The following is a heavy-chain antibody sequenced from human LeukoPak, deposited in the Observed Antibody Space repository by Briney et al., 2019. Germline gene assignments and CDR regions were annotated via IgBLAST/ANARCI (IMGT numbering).Heavy chain of an antibody. J-gene: IGHJ4*02. D-gene: IGHD2-21*01. CDR1: GFTFSSYW. V-gene: IGHV3-7*01. CDR3: ARVDGVCGCSLDY. CDR2: IKQDGSEK. Sequence: PGGSLRLSCAASGFTFSSYWMSWVRQAPGKGLEWVANIKQDGSEKYYVDSVKGRFTISRDNAKNSLYLQMNSLRAEDTAVYYCARVDGVCGCSLDYWGQGTLVTVSS.